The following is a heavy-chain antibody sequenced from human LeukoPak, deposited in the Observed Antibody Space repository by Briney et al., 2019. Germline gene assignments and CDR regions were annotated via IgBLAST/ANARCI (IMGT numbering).Heavy chain of an antibody. CDR3: ARRYCSGGSCYPYYYGMDV. Sequence: SETLSLTCTVSGGSISSYYWSWIRQPPGKGLEWIGSIYYSGSTYYNPSLKSRVTISVDTSKNQFSLKLSSVTAADTAVYYCARRYCSGGSCYPYYYGMDVWGQGTTVTVSS. D-gene: IGHD2-15*01. V-gene: IGHV4-59*05. J-gene: IGHJ6*02. CDR2: IYYSGST. CDR1: GGSISSYY.